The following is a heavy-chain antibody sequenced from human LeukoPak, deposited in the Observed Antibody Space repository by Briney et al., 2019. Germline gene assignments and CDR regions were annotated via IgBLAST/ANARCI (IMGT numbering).Heavy chain of an antibody. CDR2: ISYDGSNK. D-gene: IGHD3-22*01. CDR1: RFTFSNYA. V-gene: IGHV3-30*14. J-gene: IGHJ4*02. CDR3: ARDTYYYDSSGPPYYFDY. Sequence: GGSLRLSCAASRFTFSNYAMHWVRQAPGKGPEWVAVISYDGSNKYYADSVKGRFTISRDNSKNTLYLQMNSLRAEDTAVYYCARDTYYYDSSGPPYYFDYWGQGTLVTVSS.